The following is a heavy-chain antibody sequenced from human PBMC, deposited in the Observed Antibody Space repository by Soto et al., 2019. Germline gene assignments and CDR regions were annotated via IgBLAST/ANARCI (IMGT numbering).Heavy chain of an antibody. CDR3: ARKDYYRSGIYYFDY. Sequence: QVQLLQSGAEVKKPGASVKVSCKASGYTFTTYPIHWVRQAPGQGLEWMGWINPGNGDRDYLQKFQGRVTITRDTSASTAYIELSSLTSEDTAVYYCARKDYYRSGIYYFDYWGQGTLVTVSS. D-gene: IGHD3-10*01. CDR2: INPGNGDR. J-gene: IGHJ4*02. V-gene: IGHV1-3*01. CDR1: GYTFTTYP.